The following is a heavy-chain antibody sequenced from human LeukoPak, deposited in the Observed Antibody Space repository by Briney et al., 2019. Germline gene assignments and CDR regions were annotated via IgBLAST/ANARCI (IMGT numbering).Heavy chain of an antibody. Sequence: PSETLSLTCTVSCGSISSYYWSWIRQPPGKGLEWIGYIYYSGSTNYNPSLKSRVTISVDTSKNQFSLKLSSVTAADTAVYYCARLDYDSSGYYLDYWGQGTLVTVSS. CDR2: IYYSGST. V-gene: IGHV4-59*08. CDR3: ARLDYDSSGYYLDY. J-gene: IGHJ4*02. CDR1: CGSISSYY. D-gene: IGHD3-22*01.